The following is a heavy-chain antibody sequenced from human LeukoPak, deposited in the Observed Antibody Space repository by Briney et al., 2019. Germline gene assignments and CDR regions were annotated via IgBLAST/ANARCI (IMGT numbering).Heavy chain of an antibody. CDR2: IYYSGST. CDR3: AREEEMATTRAGAGY. D-gene: IGHD5-24*01. V-gene: IGHV4-39*07. Sequence: SETLSLTCTVSGGSISSSSYYWGWIRQPPGKGLEWIGSIYYSGSTYYNPSLKSRVTISVDTSKNQFSLKLSSVTAADTAVYYCAREEEMATTRAGAGYWGQGTLVTVSS. J-gene: IGHJ4*02. CDR1: GGSISSSSYY.